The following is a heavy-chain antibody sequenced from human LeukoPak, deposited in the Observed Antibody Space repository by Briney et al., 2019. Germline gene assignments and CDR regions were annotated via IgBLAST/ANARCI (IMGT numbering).Heavy chain of an antibody. CDR2: IKSKTDGGTT. J-gene: IGHJ4*02. CDR3: TTERVDWNYLFDY. CDR1: GSTFSASA. D-gene: IGHD1-7*01. Sequence: PGGSLRLSCAASGSTFSASAVHWVRQASGKGLEWVGRIKSKTDGGTTDYAAPVKGRFTISRDDSKNTLYLQMNSLKTEDTAVYYCTTERVDWNYLFDYWGQGTLVTVSS. V-gene: IGHV3-15*01.